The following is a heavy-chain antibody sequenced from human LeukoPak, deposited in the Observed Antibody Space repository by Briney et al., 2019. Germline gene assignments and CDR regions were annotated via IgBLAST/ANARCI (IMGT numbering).Heavy chain of an antibody. D-gene: IGHD3-9*01. Sequence: SLKDSCKDSGGTLSSYIITWVRQAPGQGLEWMGRIIPIFGTPDYAQKFQGRVTITADESTSTAYMELSVLRFEDTAVYYCARQGYTNNLGGYFGDKDDGFDLWGQGTMVSVSS. CDR2: IIPIFGTP. J-gene: IGHJ3*01. CDR1: GGTLSSYI. V-gene: IGHV1-69*13. CDR3: ARQGYTNNLGGYFGDKDDGFDL.